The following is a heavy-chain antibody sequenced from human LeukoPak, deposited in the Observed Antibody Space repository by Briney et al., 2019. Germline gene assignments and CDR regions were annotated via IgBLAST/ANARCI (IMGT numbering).Heavy chain of an antibody. Sequence: ASVKVSCKASGYTFTSYGISWVRQAPGQGLEWMGWISAYNGNTNYAQKLQGRVTMTTDTSTSTAYMELRSLRSDDTAVYYCARVYYDTSIYLNYYYGLDVWGQGTTVTVSS. J-gene: IGHJ6*02. CDR1: GYTFTSYG. V-gene: IGHV1-18*01. CDR2: ISAYNGNT. CDR3: ARVYYDTSIYLNYYYGLDV. D-gene: IGHD3-22*01.